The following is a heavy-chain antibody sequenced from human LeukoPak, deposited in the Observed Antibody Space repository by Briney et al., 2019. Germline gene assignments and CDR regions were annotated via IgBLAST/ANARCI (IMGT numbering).Heavy chain of an antibody. J-gene: IGHJ4*02. V-gene: IGHV4-59*01. Sequence: SETLSLTCTVSGGSISSYYWSWIRQPPGKGLEWIGYIYYSGSTNYNPSLKSRVTLSVDTSKNQFSLKLSSVTAADTAVYYCARAGYDSSGYYYMIDYWGQGTLVTVSS. CDR3: ARAGYDSSGYYYMIDY. CDR1: GGSISSYY. D-gene: IGHD3-22*01. CDR2: IYYSGST.